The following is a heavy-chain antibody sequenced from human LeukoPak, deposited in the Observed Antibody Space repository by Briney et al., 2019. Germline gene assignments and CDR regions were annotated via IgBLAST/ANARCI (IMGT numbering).Heavy chain of an antibody. J-gene: IGHJ4*01. CDR1: GYSFTAHY. CDR2: IDCGAGDT. V-gene: IGHV1-2*02. CDR3: VRDPREPANDLDY. Sequence: ASVKVSFKTSGYSFTAHYIHWVRQAPGQALQWLAYIDCGAGDTNYAQPFQGRVTVTRDKSVNTAYLELSSLTFDDTAIYYCVRDPREPANDLDYWGRGTLVTVSS. D-gene: IGHD1-1*01.